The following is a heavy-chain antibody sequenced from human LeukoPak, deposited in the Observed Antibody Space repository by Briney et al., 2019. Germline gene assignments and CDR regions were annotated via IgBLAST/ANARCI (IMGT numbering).Heavy chain of an antibody. V-gene: IGHV3-30*02. D-gene: IGHD3-10*01. J-gene: IGHJ4*02. CDR1: GFTFSSYG. Sequence: PGGSLRLSCAASGFTFSSYGMHWVRQAPGKGLEWVAFIRYDGSNKYYADSVKGRFTISRDNSKNTLYLQMNSLRVDDTAVYYCAKEVKLRGAPYGTVDYWGQGTLVTVSS. CDR3: AKEVKLRGAPYGTVDY. CDR2: IRYDGSNK.